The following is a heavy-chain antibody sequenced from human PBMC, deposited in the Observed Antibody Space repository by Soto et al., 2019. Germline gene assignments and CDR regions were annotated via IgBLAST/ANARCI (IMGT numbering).Heavy chain of an antibody. J-gene: IGHJ6*02. V-gene: IGHV1-18*01. CDR2: ISGYNGDT. CDR1: GYTFTRYG. CDR3: AKNGQPPYYYYGLDV. D-gene: IGHD2-8*01. Sequence: ASVKVSCKASGYTFTRYGISWVRQAPGQGLEWMGWISGYNGDTNYAQKFQGRVSMTLDTSTGTAYMELRSLTSDDTAIFYCAKNGQPPYYYYGLDVWGQGTKVTVSS.